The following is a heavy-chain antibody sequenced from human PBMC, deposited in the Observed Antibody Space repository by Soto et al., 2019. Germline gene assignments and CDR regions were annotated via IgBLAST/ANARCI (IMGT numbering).Heavy chain of an antibody. J-gene: IGHJ1*01. Sequence: EVQLLESGGGLVQPEGPLRLSCAASGFSFSTYAMSWVRQAPGKGLEWVSGISGSGGTTYYADSVKGRFTISRDNSKNTLYLQVNSLRAEDTAVYYCAKDQAAAGTISRYFQHWGQGTLVTVSS. CDR1: GFSFSTYA. D-gene: IGHD6-13*01. V-gene: IGHV3-23*01. CDR2: ISGSGGTT. CDR3: AKDQAAAGTISRYFQH.